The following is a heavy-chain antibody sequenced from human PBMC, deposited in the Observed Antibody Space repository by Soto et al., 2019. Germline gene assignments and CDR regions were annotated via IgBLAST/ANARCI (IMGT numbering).Heavy chain of an antibody. Sequence: PGGSLRLSCAASGFTFSMFAMNWVRQGPGKGLGRVASMTYSGGSTNYADSVRGRFTTTSDNSKNTLSLQMTSLRADDTVVYYFAKVMMSTFFTANFDYWGRGTLVTVSS. J-gene: IGHJ4*02. CDR3: AKVMMSTFFTANFDY. V-gene: IGHV3-23*01. CDR2: MTYSGGST. D-gene: IGHD3-16*01. CDR1: GFTFSMFA.